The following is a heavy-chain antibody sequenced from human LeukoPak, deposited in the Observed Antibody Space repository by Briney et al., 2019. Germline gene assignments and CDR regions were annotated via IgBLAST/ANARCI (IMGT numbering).Heavy chain of an antibody. CDR1: GYTFTVYY. CDR2: INPNSGGT. Sequence: ASVKVSCKASGYTFTVYYMHWVRQAPGQGLEWMGWINPNSGGTNYAQKFQGRVTMTRDTSISTAYMELSRLRSDDTAVYYCAPGSDSGYYRVGTYFDYWGQGTLVTVPS. CDR3: APGSDSGYYRVGTYFDY. D-gene: IGHD5-12*01. J-gene: IGHJ4*02. V-gene: IGHV1-2*02.